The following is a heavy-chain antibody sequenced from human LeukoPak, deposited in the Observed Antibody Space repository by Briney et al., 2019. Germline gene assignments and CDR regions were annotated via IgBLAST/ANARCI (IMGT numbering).Heavy chain of an antibody. CDR3: AKVTDGGGIN. CDR1: GFTFSSYA. V-gene: IGHV3-23*01. Sequence: GGSLSLLCAASGFTFSSYAMRWVRQAPGGGGEWVAVISGSGSTTYYADSVKGRFTISRDNSKNTLYLQMNSLRAEDTAVYYCAKVTDGGGINWGQGTLVTVPS. J-gene: IGHJ4*02. D-gene: IGHD4-23*01. CDR2: ISGSGSTT.